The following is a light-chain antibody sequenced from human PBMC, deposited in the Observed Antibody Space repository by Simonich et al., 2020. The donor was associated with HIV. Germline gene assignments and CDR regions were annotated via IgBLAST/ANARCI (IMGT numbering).Light chain of an antibody. Sequence: DIQMTQSPSSLSASVGDRVTITCRASQSISSYLNWYQQKPGKAPKLLISAASSLQRVVPSRCSGSGSGTDFTLTISSLQPDDFATYYCQHYNSYPTWTFGPGTKVEIK. CDR3: QHYNSYPTWT. CDR1: QSISSY. CDR2: AAS. V-gene: IGKV1-39*01. J-gene: IGKJ1*01.